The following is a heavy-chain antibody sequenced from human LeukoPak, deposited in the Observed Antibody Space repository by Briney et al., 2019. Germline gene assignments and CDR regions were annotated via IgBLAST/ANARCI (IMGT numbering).Heavy chain of an antibody. Sequence: GGSLRLSCTASGFTFSSYSMNWVRQAPGKGLEWVSSITSSSDYVYYADSVKGRFTISRDNAENSLHLQMNSLRADDTAVYYCAREFKSGYGMWAWGQGTLVTGSS. CDR1: GFTFSSYS. J-gene: IGHJ5*02. CDR2: ITSSSDYV. V-gene: IGHV3-21*01. D-gene: IGHD5-18*01. CDR3: AREFKSGYGMWA.